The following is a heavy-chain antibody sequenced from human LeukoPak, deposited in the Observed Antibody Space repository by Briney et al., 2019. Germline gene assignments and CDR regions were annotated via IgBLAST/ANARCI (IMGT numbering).Heavy chain of an antibody. D-gene: IGHD1-7*01. Sequence: SDTLSLTCTVSGGSMSSYYWSWIRQPPGKGLEWIGYIYYSGSTNYNPSLKSRVTISVDTSKNQFSLKLSSVTAADTAVYYCARVITGTTFAFDIWGQGTMVTVSS. V-gene: IGHV4-59*07. CDR3: ARVITGTTFAFDI. J-gene: IGHJ3*02. CDR1: GGSMSSYY. CDR2: IYYSGST.